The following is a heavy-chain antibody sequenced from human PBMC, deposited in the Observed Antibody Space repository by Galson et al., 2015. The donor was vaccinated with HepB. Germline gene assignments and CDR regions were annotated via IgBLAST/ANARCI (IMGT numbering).Heavy chain of an antibody. CDR3: ARASIPRGAWFDP. Sequence: SETLSLTCSVSGASISAYYWTWVRQPAGKGLEWLGRFHGTGGANYNPPLKSRLKMSIETSNNHFSLTLTSGTAADTAVYFCARASIPRGAWFDPWGQGALVIVSS. CDR2: FHGTGGA. CDR1: GASISAYY. D-gene: IGHD3-10*01. V-gene: IGHV4-4*07. J-gene: IGHJ5*02.